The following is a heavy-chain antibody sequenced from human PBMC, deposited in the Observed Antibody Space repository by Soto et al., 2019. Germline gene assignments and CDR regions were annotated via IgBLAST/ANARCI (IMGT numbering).Heavy chain of an antibody. CDR2: IIPVFGTT. D-gene: IGHD3-16*01. Sequence: SVNVSCKDSGGLFSSFAISWVRQAPGQGLEWLGGIIPVFGTTNYAEKFQGRVTITADESTNTAYMGLSSLTSGDTAMYYCGRGGGPYVWFNEFWGQGTLVTSPQ. J-gene: IGHJ4*02. CDR3: GRGGGPYVWFNEF. CDR1: GGLFSSFA. V-gene: IGHV1-69*13.